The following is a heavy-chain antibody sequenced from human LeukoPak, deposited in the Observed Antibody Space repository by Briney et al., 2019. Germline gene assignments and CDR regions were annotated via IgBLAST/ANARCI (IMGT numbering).Heavy chain of an antibody. CDR1: GFTFSSHA. J-gene: IGHJ4*02. Sequence: GGSLRLSCGASGFTFSSHAMTWVRQAPGKGLEWVSAISISGDTTYYADAVKGRFTISRDNSKNTVYLQMNSLRAEDTAVYYCAKTRPLDSSSWSHGDYWGQGTLVTVSS. V-gene: IGHV3-23*01. CDR2: ISISGDTT. D-gene: IGHD6-13*01. CDR3: AKTRPLDSSSWSHGDY.